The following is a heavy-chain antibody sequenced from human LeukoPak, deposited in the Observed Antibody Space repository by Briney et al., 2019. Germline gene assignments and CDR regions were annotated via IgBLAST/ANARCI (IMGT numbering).Heavy chain of an antibody. CDR3: ARGRSGYEQSYYYYYMDV. D-gene: IGHD5-12*01. Sequence: ASVKVSFKASGYTFTSYDINWVRQATGQGLEWMGWMNPNSGNTGYAKKSQGRVTITRNTSISTAYMELSSLRSEDTAVYYCARGRSGYEQSYYYYYMDVWGKGTTVTVSS. CDR1: GYTFTSYD. J-gene: IGHJ6*03. CDR2: MNPNSGNT. V-gene: IGHV1-8*03.